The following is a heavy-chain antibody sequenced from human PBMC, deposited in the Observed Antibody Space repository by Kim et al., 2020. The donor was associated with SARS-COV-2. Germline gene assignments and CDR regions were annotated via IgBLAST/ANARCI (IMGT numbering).Heavy chain of an antibody. CDR3: ARGRIDYYYGMDV. Sequence: SETLSLTCTVSGGSISSYYWSWIRQPPGKGLEWIGYIYYSGSTNYNPSLKGRVTISVDTSKNQFSLKLSSVTAADTAVYYCARGRIDYYYGMDVWGQGTTVTVSS. V-gene: IGHV4-59*01. CDR1: GGSISSYY. J-gene: IGHJ6*02. CDR2: IYYSGST.